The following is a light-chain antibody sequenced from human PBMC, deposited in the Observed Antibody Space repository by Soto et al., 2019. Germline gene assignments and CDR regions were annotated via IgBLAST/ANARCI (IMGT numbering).Light chain of an antibody. CDR3: QQRSNWPST. J-gene: IGKJ4*01. V-gene: IGKV3-11*01. CDR1: QSVSSY. CDR2: DAS. Sequence: EIVLTQSPATLSLSPGNRATLSCRASQSVSSYLAWYQQKPGQAPRLLIYDASNGATGIPARFSGSGSGTDFTLNITSLEPEDFAVYYCQQRSNWPSTFGGGTKVESK.